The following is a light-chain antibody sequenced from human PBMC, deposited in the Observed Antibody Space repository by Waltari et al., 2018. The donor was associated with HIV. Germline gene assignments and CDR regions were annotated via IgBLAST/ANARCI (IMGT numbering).Light chain of an antibody. CDR2: GNS. J-gene: IGLJ2*01. CDR3: STWDYSLSGVV. V-gene: IGLV1-44*01. CDR1: SNNIGSYA. Sequence: QSALTQEASVSGTVGQKVTLSCNGNSNNIGSYAVGWYKQISQGGPKTVMFGNSLPSGIPDRFSGSKSGATASLTISGLQPEDEGDYYCSTWDYSLSGVVFGGGTKLTVL.